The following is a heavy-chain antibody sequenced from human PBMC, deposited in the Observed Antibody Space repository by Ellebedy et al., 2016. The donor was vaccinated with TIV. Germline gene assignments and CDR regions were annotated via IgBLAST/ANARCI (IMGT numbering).Heavy chain of an antibody. D-gene: IGHD7-27*01. Sequence: SETLSLXXAVSDASVIGYYWSWIRQPPGGGLEWIGEINYRGTTYYNPSLKSRVAISLDTSKKQFSLELTSVTASDTGIYYCARGTPHLRRLGSPGAYWGQGTQVTVSS. CDR3: ARGTPHLRRLGSPGAY. J-gene: IGHJ4*02. CDR1: DASVIGYY. V-gene: IGHV4-34*01. CDR2: INYRGTT.